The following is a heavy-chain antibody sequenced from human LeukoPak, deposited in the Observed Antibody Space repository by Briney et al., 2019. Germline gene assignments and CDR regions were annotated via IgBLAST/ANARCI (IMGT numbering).Heavy chain of an antibody. CDR3: AKYFASGSYYKLPH. D-gene: IGHD3-10*01. CDR1: GFTFSSYA. CDR2: ISGSGACT. Sequence: GGSLRLPCAASGFTFSSYAMSWVRQAPGKGLEWVSTISGSGACTYYADSVKGRFTISRDNSKNTLYLQMNSLRAEDTAVYYCAKYFASGSYYKLPHWGQGTLVTVSS. V-gene: IGHV3-23*01. J-gene: IGHJ1*01.